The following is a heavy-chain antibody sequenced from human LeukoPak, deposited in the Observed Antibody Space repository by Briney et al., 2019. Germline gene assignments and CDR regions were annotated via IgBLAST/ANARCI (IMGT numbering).Heavy chain of an antibody. D-gene: IGHD6-13*01. CDR1: GGSISSYY. Sequence: SETLSLTCTVSGGSISSYYWSWIRQPPGKGLEWIGYIYYSGSTNYNPSLKSRVTISVDTSKNQFSLKLSSVTAADTSVYYCARGLYSSSWYVDYWGQGTLVTVSS. CDR3: ARGLYSSSWYVDY. J-gene: IGHJ4*02. V-gene: IGHV4-59*01. CDR2: IYYSGST.